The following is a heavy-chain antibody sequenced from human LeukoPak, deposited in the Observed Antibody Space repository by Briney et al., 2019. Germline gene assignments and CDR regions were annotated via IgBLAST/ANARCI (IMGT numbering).Heavy chain of an antibody. Sequence: PGGSLRLSCAASGFSFSTYWMHWVRQAPGKGLVWVARIKGDGSRTSYADSVKGRFTISRDNSKNTLYLQMNSLRAEDTAVYYCARDAVYSSSWQYYWGQGTLVTVSS. D-gene: IGHD6-13*01. CDR1: GFSFSTYW. CDR2: IKGDGSRT. V-gene: IGHV3-74*01. CDR3: ARDAVYSSSWQYY. J-gene: IGHJ4*02.